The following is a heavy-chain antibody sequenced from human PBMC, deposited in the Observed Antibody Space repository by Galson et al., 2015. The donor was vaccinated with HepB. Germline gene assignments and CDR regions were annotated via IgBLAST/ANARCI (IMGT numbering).Heavy chain of an antibody. Sequence: SLRLSCAASGFSVSSKFMSWVRQAPGKGLEWVSTIHRDGRTDYADSVKGRFTISRDNSQNSLYLQMNSLRVDETAVYYCAGWVETASWDYFAVDVWGQGTTVTVPS. J-gene: IGHJ6*02. CDR1: GFSVSSKF. D-gene: IGHD5-24*01. CDR3: AGWVETASWDYFAVDV. CDR2: IHRDGRT. V-gene: IGHV3-53*01.